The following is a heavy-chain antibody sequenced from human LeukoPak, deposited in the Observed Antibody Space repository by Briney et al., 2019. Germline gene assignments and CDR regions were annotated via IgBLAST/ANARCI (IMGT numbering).Heavy chain of an antibody. CDR1: GGSIGSNY. J-gene: IGHJ4*02. Sequence: SETLSLTCTVSGGSIGSNYWTWIRQPPGKGLEHIGYIYYTGGTNYNPSLKSRVTISVDTSKNQFSLKLSSVTAADTAVYFCAKYGNSGWVIDNWGQGTLVTVSS. CDR3: AKYGNSGWVIDN. D-gene: IGHD6-19*01. CDR2: IYYTGGT. V-gene: IGHV4-59*08.